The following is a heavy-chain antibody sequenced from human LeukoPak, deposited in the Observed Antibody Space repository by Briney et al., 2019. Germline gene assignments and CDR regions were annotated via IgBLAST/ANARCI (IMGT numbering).Heavy chain of an antibody. Sequence: GGSLRLSCAASGFTFSSYAMSWVRQAPGKGLEWVSAISGSGGSTYYADSVKGRFTISRDNSKNTLYLQMNSLRAEDTAVYYCVNVYGGYDSSGYSAPRNGLNWGQGTLVTVSS. D-gene: IGHD3-22*01. CDR3: VNVYGGYDSSGYSAPRNGLN. CDR1: GFTFSSYA. CDR2: ISGSGGST. V-gene: IGHV3-23*01. J-gene: IGHJ4*02.